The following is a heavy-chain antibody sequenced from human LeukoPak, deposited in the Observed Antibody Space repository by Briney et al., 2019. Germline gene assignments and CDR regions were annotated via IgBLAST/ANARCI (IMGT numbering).Heavy chain of an antibody. Sequence: SETLSLTCTVSGGSISSYYWSWIRQPPGKGLEWIGYIYYSGSTNYNPSLKSRVTISVDTSKNQFSLKLSSVTAADTAVYYCAREISSGWGFDYWGQGTLVTVSS. CDR1: GGSISSYY. J-gene: IGHJ4*02. D-gene: IGHD6-19*01. CDR2: IYYSGST. CDR3: AREISSGWGFDY. V-gene: IGHV4-59*01.